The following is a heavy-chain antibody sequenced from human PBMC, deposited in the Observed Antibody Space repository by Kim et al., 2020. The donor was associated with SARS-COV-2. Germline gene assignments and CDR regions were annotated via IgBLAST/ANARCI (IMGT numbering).Heavy chain of an antibody. V-gene: IGHV3-48*03. CDR3: ARGAERTPVLPAAIRYYFDY. Sequence: GGSLRLSCAASGFTFRSYEMNWVRQAPGKGLEWVSYISSSGNTIYYADSVKGRFTISRDNAKNSLYLQMNSLRAEDTAVYYCARGAERTPVLPAAIRYYFDYWSQGTLVTVSS. J-gene: IGHJ4*02. D-gene: IGHD2-2*02. CDR2: ISSSGNTI. CDR1: GFTFRSYE.